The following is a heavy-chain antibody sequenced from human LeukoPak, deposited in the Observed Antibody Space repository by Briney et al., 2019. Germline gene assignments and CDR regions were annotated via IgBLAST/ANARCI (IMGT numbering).Heavy chain of an antibody. CDR2: ISSSGSTI. V-gene: IGHV3-48*04. D-gene: IGHD3-10*02. Sequence: GGSLRLSCEASGFTFSNYNMNWVRQAPGKGLEWVSYISSSGSTIYYADSVKGRFTISRDNAKNSLYLQMNSLRAEDTAVYYCAELGITMIGGVWGKGTTVTISS. CDR3: AELGITMIGGV. CDR1: GFTFSNYN. J-gene: IGHJ6*04.